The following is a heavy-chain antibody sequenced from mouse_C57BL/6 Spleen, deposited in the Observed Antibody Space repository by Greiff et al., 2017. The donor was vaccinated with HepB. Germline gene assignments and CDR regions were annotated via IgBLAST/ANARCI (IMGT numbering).Heavy chain of an antibody. D-gene: IGHD2-1*01. CDR2: IDPETGGT. Sequence: QVQLKESGAELVRPGASVTLSCKASGYTFTDYEMHWVKQTPVHGLEWIGAIDPETGGTAYNQKFKGKAILTADKSSSTAYMELRSLTSEDSAVYYCTRRDGNYEGYAMDYWGQGTSVTVSS. CDR1: GYTFTDYE. J-gene: IGHJ4*01. CDR3: TRRDGNYEGYAMDY. V-gene: IGHV1-15*01.